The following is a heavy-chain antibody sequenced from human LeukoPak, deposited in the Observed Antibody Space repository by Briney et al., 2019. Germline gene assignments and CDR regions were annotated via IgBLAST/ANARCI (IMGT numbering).Heavy chain of an antibody. CDR2: ISAYNGNT. V-gene: IGHV1-18*01. CDR3: ARNVVVVAATSDAFDI. D-gene: IGHD2-15*01. Sequence: ASGKVSCKASGYTFTSYGISWVRQAPGQGRGWMGWISAYNGNTNYAQKLQRRVTMTTDTSTSTAYMELRSLRSDDTAVYYCARNVVVVAATSDAFDIWGQGTMVTVSS. J-gene: IGHJ3*02. CDR1: GYTFTSYG.